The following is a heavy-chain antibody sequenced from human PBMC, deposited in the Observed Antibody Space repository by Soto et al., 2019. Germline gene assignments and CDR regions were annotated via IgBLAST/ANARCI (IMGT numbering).Heavy chain of an antibody. J-gene: IGHJ6*02. CDR2: INHSGST. CDR1: GGSCSGYY. Sequence: SETLSLTCAVYGGSCSGYYWSWIRQPPGKGLEWIGEINHSGSTNYNPSLKSRVTISVDTSKNQFSLKLSSVTAADTAVYYCARAIRITMIAMDAWGQGTTVTV. D-gene: IGHD3-22*01. V-gene: IGHV4-34*01. CDR3: ARAIRITMIAMDA.